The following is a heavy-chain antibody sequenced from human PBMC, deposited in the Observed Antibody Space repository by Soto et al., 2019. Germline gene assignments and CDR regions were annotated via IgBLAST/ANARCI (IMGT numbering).Heavy chain of an antibody. D-gene: IGHD3-3*01. Sequence: LGESLKISCKGSGYSFTSYWISWVRQMPGKGLEWMGRIDPSDSYTNYSPSFQGHVTISADKSISTAYLQWSSLKASDTAMYYCARPAYDFWSGYYYYGMDVWGQGTTVTVSS. CDR3: ARPAYDFWSGYYYYGMDV. CDR2: IDPSDSYT. V-gene: IGHV5-10-1*01. CDR1: GYSFTSYW. J-gene: IGHJ6*02.